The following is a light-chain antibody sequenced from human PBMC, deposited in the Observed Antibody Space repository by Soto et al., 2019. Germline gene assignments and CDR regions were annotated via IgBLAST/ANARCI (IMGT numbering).Light chain of an antibody. J-gene: IGLJ3*02. CDR2: STY. Sequence: QSVLTQPPSASGTPGQRVTISCSGSSSNIGSNTVNWYQQLPGTAPKLLIYSTYQRPSGVPDRFSGSKSGTSASLAISGLQSEDEADYYCAAWDDSLNGPVFGGGTKLTVL. CDR1: SSNIGSNT. V-gene: IGLV1-44*01. CDR3: AAWDDSLNGPV.